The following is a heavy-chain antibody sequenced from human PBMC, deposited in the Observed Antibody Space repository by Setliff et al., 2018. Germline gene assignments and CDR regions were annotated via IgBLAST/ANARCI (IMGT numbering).Heavy chain of an antibody. J-gene: IGHJ3*01. CDR1: GFTFSEEW. CDR2: IKSEIAGGTT. D-gene: IGHD3-16*01. V-gene: IGHV3-15*01. Sequence: PGGSLRLSCAASGFTFSEEWMSGVRQAPGKGLEWIGRIKSEIAGGTTDYGAPVKGRFTISRDDSKNTLLLQMNNLKPEDTALYYCTTDPSPTFGGVIGAAFDFWGQGTMVTVSS. CDR3: TTDPSPTFGGVIGAAFDF.